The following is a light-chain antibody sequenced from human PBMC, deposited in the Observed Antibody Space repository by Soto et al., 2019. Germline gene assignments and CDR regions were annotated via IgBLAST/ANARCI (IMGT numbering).Light chain of an antibody. CDR2: KVS. Sequence: DVVLTQSPLFLPVTLGQPASISCRSSQGLVHSGGDTYLNWFQLRPGQSPRRLIFKVSKRDSGGPDRFSGRGSGTDFTLKISRVEAEDVGVYFCMQGTHSPLTFGGGTKGEIK. CDR1: QGLVHSGGDTY. V-gene: IGKV2-30*02. J-gene: IGKJ4*01. CDR3: MQGTHSPLT.